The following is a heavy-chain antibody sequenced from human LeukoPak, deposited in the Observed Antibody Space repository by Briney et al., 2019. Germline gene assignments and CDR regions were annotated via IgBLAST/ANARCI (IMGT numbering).Heavy chain of an antibody. CDR2: IKTDGSAT. V-gene: IGHV3-74*03. CDR1: GFTFSSYW. CDR3: AKFARLLEG. D-gene: IGHD3-22*01. J-gene: IGHJ4*02. Sequence: GGSLRLSCAASGFTFSSYWMHWVRQAPGKGLVWVSRIKTDGSATMYADSVKGRFTISRDNAKNTLYLQMNSLRAEDTAVYYCAKFARLLEGWDQGTLVIVSS.